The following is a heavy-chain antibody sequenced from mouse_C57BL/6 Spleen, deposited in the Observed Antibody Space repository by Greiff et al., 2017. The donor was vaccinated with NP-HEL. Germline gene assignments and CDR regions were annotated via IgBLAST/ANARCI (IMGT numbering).Heavy chain of an antibody. D-gene: IGHD3-2*02. J-gene: IGHJ4*01. CDR3: ATGGTAQALYAMDY. CDR2: IDPSDSYT. Sequence: QVQLQQPGAELVRPGTSVKLSCKASGYTFTSYWMHWVKQRPGQGLEWIGVIDPSDSYTNYHQKFKGKATLTVDTSSSTAYMQLSSLTSEDSAVYYCATGGTAQALYAMDYWGQGTSVTVSS. CDR1: GYTFTSYW. V-gene: IGHV1-59*01.